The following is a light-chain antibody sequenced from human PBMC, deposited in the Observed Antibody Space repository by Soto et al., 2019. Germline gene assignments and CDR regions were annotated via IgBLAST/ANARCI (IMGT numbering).Light chain of an antibody. J-gene: IGKJ1*01. V-gene: IGKV1-6*02. CDR2: GAS. CDR3: LQDYNYPRT. CDR1: QAIRND. Sequence: IQMTQSPSSLSACGGDRVTITCRASQAIRNDLGWYQQKPGKAPKVLINGASNLQSGVPSRFSGSGSGTEFTLTISSLQPEDFATYFCLQDYNYPRTFGQGTKVDIK.